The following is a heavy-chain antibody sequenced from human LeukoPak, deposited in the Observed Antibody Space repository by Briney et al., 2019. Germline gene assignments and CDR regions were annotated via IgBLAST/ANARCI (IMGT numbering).Heavy chain of an antibody. J-gene: IGHJ4*02. CDR1: VFTFDDYA. V-gene: IGHV3-9*01. CDR3: ARKDCKVGTRPFDY. Sequence: PGGSLRLSCEASVFTFDDYAMDWVRQAPGKGLEWVSGISWNSHSIAHAASVKGRFTISRDNAKNSPYLQMNSLKAEDTAFYYCARKDCKVGTRPFDYWGQGILVTVSS. CDR2: ISWNSHSI. D-gene: IGHD1-26*01.